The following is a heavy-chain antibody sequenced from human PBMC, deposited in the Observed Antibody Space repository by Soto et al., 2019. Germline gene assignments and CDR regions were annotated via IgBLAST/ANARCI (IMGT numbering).Heavy chain of an antibody. CDR3: NKYSGSLSTPAA. J-gene: IGHJ5*02. CDR2: ISSSSGYI. CDR1: GLIFSNYS. Sequence: PGGSLRLSCAASGLIFSNYSMNWVRQAPGKGLEWVSSISSSSGYIYYADSVKGRFTISRDNAKNSLYLQMNSLKTEDTAVYYCNKYSGSLSTPAALGPGTLVTVSS. D-gene: IGHD1-26*01. V-gene: IGHV3-21*04.